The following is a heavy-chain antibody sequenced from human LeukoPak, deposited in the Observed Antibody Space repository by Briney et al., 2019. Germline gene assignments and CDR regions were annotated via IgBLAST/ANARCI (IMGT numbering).Heavy chain of an antibody. CDR3: ARARKYNGNPNWIDL. D-gene: IGHD2-8*01. CDR1: GDSISSSYF. V-gene: IGHV4-38-2*02. Sequence: SETLSPTCYVSGDSISSSYFWGWIRQPPGTGLEWIGSISHSENTFYNPSLKSRVTISVDTSKNHFSLNLSAVTAADTAVYYCARARKYNGNPNWIDLWGQGVLVTVSS. J-gene: IGHJ5*02. CDR2: ISHSENT.